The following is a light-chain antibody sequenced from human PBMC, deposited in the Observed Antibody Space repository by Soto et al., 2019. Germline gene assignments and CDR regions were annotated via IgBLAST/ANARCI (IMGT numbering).Light chain of an antibody. V-gene: IGKV3-15*01. CDR1: QSMSSN. J-gene: IGKJ4*01. CDR2: GAS. CDR3: QQHNNCPLT. Sequence: EIVMTQSPATLSVSPGERATLSCRASQSMSSNLAWYQQKPGQAPRLLIYGASTRATGIPARFSGSGSGTEFTLTISSLQSEDFAVYYCQQHNNCPLTFGGGTKVEIK.